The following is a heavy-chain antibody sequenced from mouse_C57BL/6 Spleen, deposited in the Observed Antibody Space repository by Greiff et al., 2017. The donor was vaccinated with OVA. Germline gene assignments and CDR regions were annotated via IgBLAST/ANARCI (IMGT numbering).Heavy chain of an antibody. CDR2: IDPSDSYT. J-gene: IGHJ4*01. D-gene: IGHD1-1*01. V-gene: IGHV1-69*01. CDR1: GYTFPSYW. Sequence: QVQLQQPGAELVMPGASVKLSCKASGYTFPSYWMHWVKQRPGQGLEWIGEIDPSDSYTNYNQKFKGKSTLTVDKSSSTAYMQLSSLTSEDSAVYYCARPVYYGSSLYAMDYWGQGTSVTVSS. CDR3: ARPVYYGSSLYAMDY.